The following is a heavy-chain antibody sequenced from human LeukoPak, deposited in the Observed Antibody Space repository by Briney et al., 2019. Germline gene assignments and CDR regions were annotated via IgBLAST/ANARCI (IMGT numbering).Heavy chain of an antibody. D-gene: IGHD1-14*01. J-gene: IGHJ4*02. V-gene: IGHV3-30*02. Sequence: GGSLRLSCAASGFTFSSYGMHWVRQAPGKGLEWVAFIRYDGSNKYYADSVKGRFTISRDNSKNTLYLQMNSLRAEDTAVYYCAKAPSGSLPDGYFDYWGQGTLVTVSS. CDR2: IRYDGSNK. CDR1: GFTFSSYG. CDR3: AKAPSGSLPDGYFDY.